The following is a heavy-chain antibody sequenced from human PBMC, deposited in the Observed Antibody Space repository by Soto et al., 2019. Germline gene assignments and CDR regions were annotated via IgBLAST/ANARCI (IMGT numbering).Heavy chain of an antibody. CDR1: GGSISSGDYY. D-gene: IGHD5-18*01. CDR2: IYYSGST. CDR3: ASGGDTAMVSIGWFDP. Sequence: QVQLQESGPGLVKPSQTLSLTCTVSGGSISSGDYYWSWIRQPPGKGLEWIGYIYYSGSTYYNPSLKGRVTISVDTSRDQFSLQLSSVPAADTAVYYCASGGDTAMVSIGWFDPWGQGTLVTVSS. J-gene: IGHJ5*02. V-gene: IGHV4-30-4*01.